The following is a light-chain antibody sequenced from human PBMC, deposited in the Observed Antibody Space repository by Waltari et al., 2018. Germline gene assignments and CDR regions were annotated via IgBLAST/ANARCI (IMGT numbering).Light chain of an antibody. V-gene: IGLV2-14*03. J-gene: IGLJ3*02. CDR2: DVT. Sequence: QSALTQPASVSGSPGPSITIPCTAIGSAIDDSNFASWYQHQPGKAPRVIIYDVTNRPSGISHRFSASKSANTASLTISGLQPEDEGDYYCTSQALDGVVLFGGGTRVTV. CDR1: GSAIDDSNF. CDR3: TSQALDGVVL.